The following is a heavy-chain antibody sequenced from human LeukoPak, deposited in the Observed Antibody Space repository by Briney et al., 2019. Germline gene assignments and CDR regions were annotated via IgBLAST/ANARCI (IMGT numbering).Heavy chain of an antibody. V-gene: IGHV3-23*01. CDR2: ISSTGGST. D-gene: IGHD6-19*01. CDR3: ARGYSSLDP. Sequence: GGSLRLSCAASGFTFSSYAMSWVRRAPGKGLXWVSGISSTGGSTYYADSVKGRFTISRDNSKNTLYLHMNSLTAEDTAVYYCARGYSSLDPWGQGTLVTVSS. CDR1: GFTFSSYA. J-gene: IGHJ5*02.